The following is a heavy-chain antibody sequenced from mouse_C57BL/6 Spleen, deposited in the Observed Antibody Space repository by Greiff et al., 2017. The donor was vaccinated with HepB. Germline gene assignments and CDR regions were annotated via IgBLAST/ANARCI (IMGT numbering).Heavy chain of an antibody. Sequence: VQLKESGPGLVKPSQSLSLTCSVTGYSITSGYYWNWIRQFPGNKLEWMGYISYDGSNNYNPSLKNRISITRDTSKNQFFLKLNSVTTEDTATYYCARDSNYEEWFAYWGQGTLVTVSA. CDR1: GYSITSGYY. J-gene: IGHJ3*01. D-gene: IGHD2-5*01. V-gene: IGHV3-6*01. CDR3: ARDSNYEEWFAY. CDR2: ISYDGSN.